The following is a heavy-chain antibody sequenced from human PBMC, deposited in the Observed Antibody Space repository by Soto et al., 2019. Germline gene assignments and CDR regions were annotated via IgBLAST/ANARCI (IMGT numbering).Heavy chain of an antibody. V-gene: IGHV4-38-2*02. Sequence: SETLSLTCAVSGYSISSDYSWGWIRQPPGKGLAWLGSIFHSGSTYYNPSLKSRVTISLDTSQNHFSLKLSSVTAADTAVYYCARENYYDRSGYYYYFDYWGQGTLVTVYS. J-gene: IGHJ4*02. CDR2: IFHSGST. CDR1: GYSISSDYS. CDR3: ARENYYDRSGYYYYFDY. D-gene: IGHD3-22*01.